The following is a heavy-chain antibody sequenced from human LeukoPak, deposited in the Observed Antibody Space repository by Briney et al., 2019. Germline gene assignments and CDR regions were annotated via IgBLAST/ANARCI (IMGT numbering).Heavy chain of an antibody. J-gene: IGHJ6*02. CDR2: IYHSGST. D-gene: IGHD6-6*01. Sequence: PSETLSLTCTVSGGSISSSNWWSWVRQPPGKGLEWIGEIYHSGSTNYNPSLKSRVTISVDKSKNQFSLKLSSVTAADTAVYYCARDRPPHIAAYGMDVWGQGTTVTVSS. V-gene: IGHV4-4*02. CDR1: GGSISSSNW. CDR3: ARDRPPHIAAYGMDV.